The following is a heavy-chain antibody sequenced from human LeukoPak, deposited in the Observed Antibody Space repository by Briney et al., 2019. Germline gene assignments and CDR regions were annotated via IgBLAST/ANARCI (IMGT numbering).Heavy chain of an antibody. CDR2: IYYSGGT. D-gene: IGHD1-26*01. Sequence: SETLSLTCTVSGGSISSYYWSWIRQPPGKGLEWIGYIYYSGGTNYNPSLKSRVTISVDTSKNQFSLKLSSVTAADTAVYYCARQAGARSLDYWGQGTLVTVSS. J-gene: IGHJ4*02. CDR1: GGSISSYY. V-gene: IGHV4-59*01. CDR3: ARQAGARSLDY.